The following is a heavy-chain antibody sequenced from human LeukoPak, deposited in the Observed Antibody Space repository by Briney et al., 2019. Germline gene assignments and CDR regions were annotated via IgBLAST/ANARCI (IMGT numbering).Heavy chain of an antibody. V-gene: IGHV3-66*01. CDR2: IYSGGST. CDR3: ARDPSGELYYFDY. D-gene: IGHD1-26*01. Sequence: PGGSLRLSCAASGFTFSSYWMHWVRQAPGKGLEWVSVIYSGGSTYYADSVKGRFTISRDNSKNTLYLQMNSLRAEDTAVYYRARDPSGELYYFDYWGQGTLVTVSS. J-gene: IGHJ4*02. CDR1: GFTFSSYW.